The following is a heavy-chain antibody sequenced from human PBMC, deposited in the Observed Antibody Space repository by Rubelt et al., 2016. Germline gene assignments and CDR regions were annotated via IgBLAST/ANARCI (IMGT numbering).Heavy chain of an antibody. J-gene: IGHJ6*02. V-gene: IGHV3-74*01. CDR2: INSDGSST. CDR3: ARDVWGIAAAGKTYYYYGMDV. D-gene: IGHD6-13*01. CDR1: GFTFSSYW. Sequence: EVQLVESGGGLVQPGGSLRLSCAASGFTFSSYWMHWVRQAPGKGLVWVSRINSDGSSTSYADSVKGRFTISRDNAKNTLYLQMNSLRAEDTAVYYCARDVWGIAAAGKTYYYYGMDVWGQGTTVTVSS.